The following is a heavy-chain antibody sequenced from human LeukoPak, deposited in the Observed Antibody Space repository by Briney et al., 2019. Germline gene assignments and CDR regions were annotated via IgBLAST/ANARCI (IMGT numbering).Heavy chain of an antibody. J-gene: IGHJ4*02. Sequence: GGSLRLSCAASGFTFGSYAMHWVRQAPGKGLEWVALIPYDGSNKYYADSVKDRFTISRDNSKNTLYLQMNSLRAEDTAVYYCVRGGTYCDSTCKGADYWGQGTLVAVSA. CDR2: IPYDGSNK. D-gene: IGHD2/OR15-2a*01. V-gene: IGHV3-30-3*01. CDR1: GFTFGSYA. CDR3: VRGGTYCDSTCKGADY.